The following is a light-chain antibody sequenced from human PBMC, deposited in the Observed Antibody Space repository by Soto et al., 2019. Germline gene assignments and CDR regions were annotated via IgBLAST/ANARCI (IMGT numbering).Light chain of an antibody. CDR2: DAS. J-gene: IGKJ2*01. CDR3: QQYESYSAFT. V-gene: IGKV1-5*01. CDR1: QSISNW. Sequence: DIQMTQSPSTLSASVGDRVTITCRASQSISNWLAWYQQNPGKAPKLLIYDASSLQSGVPSRFSGSGSGTEFTLTISSLQPDDSATYYFQQYESYSAFTFGQGTKLEIK.